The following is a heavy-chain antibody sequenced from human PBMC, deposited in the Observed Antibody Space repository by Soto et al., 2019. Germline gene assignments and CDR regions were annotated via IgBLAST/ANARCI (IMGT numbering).Heavy chain of an antibody. V-gene: IGHV4-39*07. Sequence: SSETLSLTCTVSGGSISSDSYYWGWIRQSPEKGLEWIASIYYSGSTYYNPTLKSRLIISVDTSKNQFSLKLTSVTAADTAVYYCARDKITGLFDYWGQGTLVTVSS. CDR3: ARDKITGLFDY. CDR1: GGSISSDSYY. J-gene: IGHJ4*02. D-gene: IGHD2-8*02. CDR2: IYYSGST.